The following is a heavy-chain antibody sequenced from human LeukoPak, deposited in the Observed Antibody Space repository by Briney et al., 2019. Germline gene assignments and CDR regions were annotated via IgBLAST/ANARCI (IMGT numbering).Heavy chain of an antibody. V-gene: IGHV4-59*01. J-gene: IGHJ4*02. CDR1: GGSISSYY. CDR3: ARGGWSYYGSGSYDY. D-gene: IGHD3-10*01. CDR2: IYYSGST. Sequence: SETLSLTCTVSGGSISSYYWSWIRQPPGKGLEWIGYIYYSGSTNYNPSLKSRVTISVDTSKNQFSLKLSSVTAADTAVYYCARGGWSYYGSGSYDYWGQGTLVTVSS.